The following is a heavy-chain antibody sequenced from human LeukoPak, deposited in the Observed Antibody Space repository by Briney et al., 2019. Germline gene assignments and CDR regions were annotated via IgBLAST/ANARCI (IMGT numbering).Heavy chain of an antibody. CDR3: ARDPSYYYDSSGYYYGGYFDL. J-gene: IGHJ2*01. D-gene: IGHD3-22*01. Sequence: ASVKVSCKASGYTFTSYAMHWVRQAPGQRLEWMGWINAGNGNTKYSQKFQGRVTITRDTSASTAYMELSSLRSEDTAVYYCARDPSYYYDSSGYYYGGYFDLWGPGTLVTVSS. CDR2: INAGNGNT. V-gene: IGHV1-3*01. CDR1: GYTFTSYA.